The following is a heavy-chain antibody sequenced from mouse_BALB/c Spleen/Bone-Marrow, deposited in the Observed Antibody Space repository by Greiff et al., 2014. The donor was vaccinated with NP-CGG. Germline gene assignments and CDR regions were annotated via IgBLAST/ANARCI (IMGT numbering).Heavy chain of an antibody. CDR3: ARNESYGNYLYFDV. CDR2: FYPGSGSI. Sequence: QVQLQQSGAGLVKPGASVKLSCKASGYTFTEYIIHWVKQRSGQGLEWIGWFYPGSGSIKYNEKFKDKATLTADKSSSTVYMELSRLTSEDSAVDFCARNESYGNYLYFDVWGAGTTVTVSS. V-gene: IGHV1-62-2*01. J-gene: IGHJ1*01. CDR1: GYTFTEYI. D-gene: IGHD2-10*02.